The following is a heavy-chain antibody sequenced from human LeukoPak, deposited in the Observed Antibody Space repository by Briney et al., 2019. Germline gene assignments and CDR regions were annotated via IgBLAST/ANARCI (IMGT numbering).Heavy chain of an antibody. D-gene: IGHD6-19*01. J-gene: IGHJ5*02. CDR3: AGGSESVLSSGWYSPFDP. V-gene: IGHV4-34*01. Sequence: SETLSLTCAVYGGSFSGYYWSWIRQPPGKGLEWIGEINHSGSTNYIPSLKSRVTISVDTSKNQFSLKLSSVTAADTAVYYCAGGSESVLSSGWYSPFDPWGQGTLVTVSS. CDR2: INHSGST. CDR1: GGSFSGYY.